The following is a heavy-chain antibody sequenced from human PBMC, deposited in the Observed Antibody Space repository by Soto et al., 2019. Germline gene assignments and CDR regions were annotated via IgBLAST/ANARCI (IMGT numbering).Heavy chain of an antibody. J-gene: IGHJ4*02. CDR3: ARVDYDILTGYGGFDY. Sequence: SETLSLTCTVSCGSISSYYWSWIRQPPGKGLEWIGYIYYSGSTNYNPSLKSRVTISVDTSKNQFSLKLSSVTAADTAVYYCARVDYDILTGYGGFDYWGQGTLVTVSS. CDR1: CGSISSYY. V-gene: IGHV4-59*01. D-gene: IGHD3-9*01. CDR2: IYYSGST.